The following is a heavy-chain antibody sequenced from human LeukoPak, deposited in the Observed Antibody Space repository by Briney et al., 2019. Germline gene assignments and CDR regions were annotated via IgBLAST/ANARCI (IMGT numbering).Heavy chain of an antibody. CDR3: ARRHPYYYGSGTYSRED. CDR2: ISTSGTT. Sequence: SDTLSLTCTISGGSIGNYYWNWIRQPARKGLESIGRISTSGTTNYHPSLKSRVTLSLDTSKNQFSLNLRSVTAADTAIYFCARRHPYYYGSGTYSREDWGQGTLVTVSS. V-gene: IGHV4-4*07. J-gene: IGHJ4*02. D-gene: IGHD3-10*01. CDR1: GGSIGNYY.